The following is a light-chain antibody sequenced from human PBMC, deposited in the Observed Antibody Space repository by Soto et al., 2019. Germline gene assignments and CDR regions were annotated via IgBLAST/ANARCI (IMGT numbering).Light chain of an antibody. CDR1: HSISSY. Sequence: DIQMTQSPSSLSASVGDRVTITCRSRHSISSYLNWYQQKPGKAPKLLIYAASSLQSGVPSRFSGSESGTDFTLTISSLQPEDFATYYCQQSYSTPRYTFGQGTQVEIK. CDR3: QQSYSTPRYT. J-gene: IGKJ2*01. V-gene: IGKV1-39*01. CDR2: AAS.